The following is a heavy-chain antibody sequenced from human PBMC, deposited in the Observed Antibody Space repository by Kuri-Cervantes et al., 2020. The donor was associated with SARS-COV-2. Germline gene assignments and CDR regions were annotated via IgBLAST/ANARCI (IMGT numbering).Heavy chain of an antibody. Sequence: ETLSLTCAASGFTFNGHWIHWVRQAPGKGLVWVSRINPDGSYTNNADSVKGRFTLSRDNAKNMLFLQMNSLRAEDTAVYYCVRDGDHWNFDYWGQGTLVTVSS. D-gene: IGHD1-1*01. CDR2: INPDGSYT. CDR1: GFTFNGHW. V-gene: IGHV3-74*01. CDR3: VRDGDHWNFDY. J-gene: IGHJ4*02.